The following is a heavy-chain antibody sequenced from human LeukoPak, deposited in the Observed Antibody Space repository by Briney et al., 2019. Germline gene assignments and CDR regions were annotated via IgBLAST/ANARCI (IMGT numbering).Heavy chain of an antibody. CDR3: ASWPVGWYGEDS. V-gene: IGHV3-9*01. CDR1: GFTFDDYA. Sequence: PGRSLRLSCAASGFTFDDYAMHWVRQAPGKGLEWVSGISWNSGNIDYADSVKGRFTISRDNAKNSLYLQMNSLRVEDTAVYYCASWPVGWYGEDSWGQGTLVTVSS. J-gene: IGHJ4*02. CDR2: ISWNSGNI. D-gene: IGHD6-19*01.